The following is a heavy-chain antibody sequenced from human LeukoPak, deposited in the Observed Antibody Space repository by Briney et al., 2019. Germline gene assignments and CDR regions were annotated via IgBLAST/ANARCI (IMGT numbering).Heavy chain of an antibody. Sequence: PSETLSLTCTVSGGSISSYYWSWIRQPPGKGLEWIGYIYYSGSTNYNPSLKSRVTISVDTSKNQFSLKLSSVTAADTAVYYCARQTVGATLPPGSHGYMDVWGKGTTVTVSS. J-gene: IGHJ6*03. V-gene: IGHV4-59*08. CDR2: IYYSGST. CDR3: ARQTVGATLPPGSHGYMDV. D-gene: IGHD1-26*01. CDR1: GGSISSYY.